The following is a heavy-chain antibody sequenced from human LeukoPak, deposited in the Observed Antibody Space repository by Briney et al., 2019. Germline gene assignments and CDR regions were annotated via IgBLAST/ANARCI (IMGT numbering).Heavy chain of an antibody. CDR1: NGSISSHY. CDR3: ARNERRAQRDTYYAYFYYMDV. V-gene: IGHV4-59*11. Sequence: SETLSLTCTVSNGSISSHYWSWIRQPPGKGLEWIGLIYSSGYTNYDPSLKSRVTISVDTSRNQFSLKLSSATAADTAVYYCARNERRAQRDTYYAYFYYMDVWGKGSTVTVSS. D-gene: IGHD6-25*01. CDR2: IYSSGYT. J-gene: IGHJ6*03.